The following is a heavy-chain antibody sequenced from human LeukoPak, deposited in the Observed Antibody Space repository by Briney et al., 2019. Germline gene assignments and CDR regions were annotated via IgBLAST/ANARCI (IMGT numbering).Heavy chain of an antibody. CDR1: GGTFSSYA. J-gene: IGHJ3*02. CDR3: AREFGGYSKYDAFDI. D-gene: IGHD3-22*01. V-gene: IGHV1-46*01. Sequence: ASVKVSCKASGGTFSSYAISWVRQAPGQGLEWMGIINPSGGSTSYAQKFQGRVTMTRDTSTSTVYMELSSLRSEDTAVYYCAREFGGYSKYDAFDIWGQGTMVTVSS. CDR2: INPSGGST.